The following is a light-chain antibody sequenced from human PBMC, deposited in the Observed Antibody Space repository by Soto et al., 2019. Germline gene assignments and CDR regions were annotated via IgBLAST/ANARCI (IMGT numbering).Light chain of an antibody. CDR1: SSDIGRYNF. J-gene: IGLJ2*01. Sequence: QSVLTQPPSASGSLGQSVTISCSGTSSDIGRYNFVSWYQLHPGKAPKLMIYDVNKRPSGVPDRFSGSKSGNTASLTVSGLQAGDEADYYCSSYAGSNNLLFGGGTKLTVL. V-gene: IGLV2-8*01. CDR2: DVN. CDR3: SSYAGSNNLL.